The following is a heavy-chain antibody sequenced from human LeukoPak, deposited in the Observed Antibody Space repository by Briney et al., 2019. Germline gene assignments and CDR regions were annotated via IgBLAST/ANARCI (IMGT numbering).Heavy chain of an antibody. CDR1: GYTFTGYY. D-gene: IGHD1-26*01. Sequence: GASVKVSCKASGYTFTGYYMHWVRQAPGQGLEWMGWINPNSGGTNYAQKFQGRVTMTRDTSTSTVYMELSSLRSEDTAVYYCARVELPGLFDYWGQGTLVTVSS. CDR2: INPNSGGT. V-gene: IGHV1-2*02. J-gene: IGHJ4*02. CDR3: ARVELPGLFDY.